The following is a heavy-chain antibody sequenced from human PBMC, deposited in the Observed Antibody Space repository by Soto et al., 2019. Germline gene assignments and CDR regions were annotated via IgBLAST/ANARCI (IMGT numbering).Heavy chain of an antibody. CDR3: AKVKRFEQQLVP. J-gene: IGHJ5*02. CDR2: ISGSGGST. Sequence: GESLRLSCAASRFTFSNYSMKWVRQAPGKGLEWVSAISGSGGSTYYADSVKGRFTISRDNSKNTLYLQMNSLIAEDTAVYYCAKVKRFEQQLVPWGQGTQVTVSS. D-gene: IGHD6-13*01. CDR1: RFTFSNYS. V-gene: IGHV3-23*01.